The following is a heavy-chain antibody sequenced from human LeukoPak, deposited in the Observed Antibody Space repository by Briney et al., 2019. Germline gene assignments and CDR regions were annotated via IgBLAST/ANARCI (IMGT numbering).Heavy chain of an antibody. CDR2: ISSSSSYI. CDR1: GFTFSSYS. J-gene: IGHJ6*02. V-gene: IGHV3-21*01. CDR3: ARGNAMGV. Sequence: KSGGSPRLSCAASGFTFSSYSMNWVRQAPGKGLEWVSPISSSSSYIYYADSVKGRFTISRDNAKNSLSLQMNSLRAEDTALYYCARGNAMGVWGQGTTVTASS.